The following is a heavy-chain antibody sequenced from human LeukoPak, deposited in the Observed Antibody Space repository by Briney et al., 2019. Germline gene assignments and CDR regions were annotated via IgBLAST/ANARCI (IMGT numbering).Heavy chain of an antibody. V-gene: IGHV1-2*04. CDR1: GYTFTGYY. CDR2: INPNSGGT. D-gene: IGHD2-2*01. Sequence: GASVKVSCKASGYTFTGYYMHWVRQAPGQGLEWMGWINPNSGGTNYAQKFQGWVTMTRDTSISTAYMELSRLRSDGTAVYYCARGADCSSTSCYDHGIDVWGKGTTVTVSS. CDR3: ARGADCSSTSCYDHGIDV. J-gene: IGHJ6*04.